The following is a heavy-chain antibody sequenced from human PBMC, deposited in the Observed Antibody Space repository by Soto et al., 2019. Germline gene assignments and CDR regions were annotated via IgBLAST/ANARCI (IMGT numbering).Heavy chain of an antibody. J-gene: IGHJ4*02. CDR2: ISAYNGNT. D-gene: IGHD3-3*01. CDR3: ARVYYDFWSGYYTGIYYFDY. CDR1: GYTFTSYG. Sequence: ASVKVSCKASGYTFTSYGISWVRQAPGQGLEWMGWISAYNGNTNYAQKLQGRVTMTTDTSTGTAYMELRSLRSDDTAVYYCARVYYDFWSGYYTGIYYFDYWGQGTLVTVSS. V-gene: IGHV1-18*01.